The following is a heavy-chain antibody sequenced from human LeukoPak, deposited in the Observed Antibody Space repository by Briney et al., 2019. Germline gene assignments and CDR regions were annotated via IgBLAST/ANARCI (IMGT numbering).Heavy chain of an antibody. CDR3: ARSSGGMYNYYYMDV. V-gene: IGHV4-61*01. J-gene: IGHJ6*03. CDR1: GASLSSGTYY. Sequence: PSETLSLTCFVSGASLSSGTYYANWIRQPPGRGLEWIPYQYYSGSPIYNPSLRSRVTISVDTSRDQFSLKVTSVTAADTAIYYCARSSGGMYNYYYMDVWGKGTTVTVSS. CDR2: QYYSGSP. D-gene: IGHD1-26*01.